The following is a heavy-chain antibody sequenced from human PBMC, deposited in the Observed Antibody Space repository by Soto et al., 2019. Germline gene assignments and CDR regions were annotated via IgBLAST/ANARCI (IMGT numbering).Heavy chain of an antibody. J-gene: IGHJ4*02. D-gene: IGHD6-19*01. CDR2: ISYDGSNK. V-gene: IGHV3-30-3*01. CDR1: GFTFSSYA. CDR3: ARDPPRRIAVAGQGVY. Sequence: GGSLRLSCAASGFTFSSYAMHWVRQAPGKGLEWVAVISYDGSNKYYADSVKGRFTISRDNSKNTLYLQMNSLRAEDTAVYYCARDPPRRIAVAGQGVYWGQGTLVTVSS.